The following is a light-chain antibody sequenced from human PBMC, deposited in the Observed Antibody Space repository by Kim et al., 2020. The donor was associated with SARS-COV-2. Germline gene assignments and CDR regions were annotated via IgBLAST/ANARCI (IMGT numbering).Light chain of an antibody. CDR1: QSISSW. J-gene: IGKJ1*01. CDR2: KAS. V-gene: IGKV1-5*03. CDR3: QHRA. Sequence: EIQMTQSPSTLSASVGDRVTITCRASQSISSWLAWYQQKPGKAPKLLIYKASSLESGVPSRFSGSGSGTEFTLTISSLQPDDFATYYCQHRAFGQGTKVDIK.